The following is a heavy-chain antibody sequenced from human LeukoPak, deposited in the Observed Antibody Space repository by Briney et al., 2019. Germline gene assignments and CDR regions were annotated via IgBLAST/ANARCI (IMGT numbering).Heavy chain of an antibody. D-gene: IGHD2-2*01. Sequence: RGSLRLSCAASGFTFSSYWMHWVRQAPGKGLVWVSRLNSDGSSTGYADSVKGRFTISRDNAKNTLYLQMNSLRAEDTAVYYCVRDLRYCSSTSCYDPCFDYWGQGTLVTVSS. CDR3: VRDLRYCSSTSCYDPCFDY. CDR1: GFTFSSYW. J-gene: IGHJ4*02. CDR2: LNSDGSST. V-gene: IGHV3-74*01.